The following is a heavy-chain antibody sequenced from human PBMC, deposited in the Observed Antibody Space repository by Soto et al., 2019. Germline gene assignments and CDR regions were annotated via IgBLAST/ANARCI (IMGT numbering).Heavy chain of an antibody. V-gene: IGHV1-69*13. CDR1: GGTFSSYA. J-gene: IGHJ6*02. D-gene: IGHD3-16*01. CDR3: ARDVWSPGGYYYGMDV. Sequence: ASVKVSCKASGGTFSSYAISWVRQAPGQGLEWMGGIIPIFGTANYAQKFQGRVTITADESTSTAYMELSSLRSEDTAVYYCARDVWSPGGYYYGMDVWGQGTTVTVSS. CDR2: IIPIFGTA.